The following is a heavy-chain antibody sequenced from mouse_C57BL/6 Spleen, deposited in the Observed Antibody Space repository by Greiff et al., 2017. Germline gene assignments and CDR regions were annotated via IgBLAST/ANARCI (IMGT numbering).Heavy chain of an antibody. J-gene: IGHJ1*03. V-gene: IGHV1-64*01. CDR1: GYTFTSYW. Sequence: VQLQQPGAELVKPGASVKLSCKASGYTFTSYWMHWVKQRPGQGLEWIGMIHPNSGSTNYNEKFKSKATLTVDKSSSTAYMQLSSLTSEDSAVYYCARGGGSSSFYWYFDVWGTGTTVTVSS. CDR2: IHPNSGST. CDR3: ARGGGSSSFYWYFDV. D-gene: IGHD1-1*01.